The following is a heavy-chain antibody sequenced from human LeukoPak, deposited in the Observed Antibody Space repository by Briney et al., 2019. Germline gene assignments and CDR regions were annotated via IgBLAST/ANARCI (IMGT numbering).Heavy chain of an antibody. CDR3: AREISSSLRA. J-gene: IGHJ5*02. CDR1: GGPISDTTYH. CDR2: IYYSGKT. D-gene: IGHD6-13*01. V-gene: IGHV4-39*01. Sequence: SETLSLTCTVSGGPISDTTYHWGWVRQPPGKGLEWIGSIYYSGKTYYSPSLKSRVTISVDTSKNQFSLKLSLVTAADTAVYYCAREISSSLRAWGQGTLVTVSS.